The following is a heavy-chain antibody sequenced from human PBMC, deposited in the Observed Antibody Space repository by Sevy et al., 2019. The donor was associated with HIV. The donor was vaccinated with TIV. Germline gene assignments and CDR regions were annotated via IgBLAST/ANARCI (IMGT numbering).Heavy chain of an antibody. D-gene: IGHD6-13*01. J-gene: IGHJ6*02. Sequence: ASVKVSCKASGGTFSSYAISWVRQAPGQGLEWMGGIIPIFGTANYAQKFQGRDTITADESTGTAYMELGSLRSEDTAVYYCARGLGRAAADMADYYYYYGMDVWGQGTTVTVSS. CDR3: ARGLGRAAADMADYYYYYGMDV. CDR1: GGTFSSYA. CDR2: IIPIFGTA. V-gene: IGHV1-69*13.